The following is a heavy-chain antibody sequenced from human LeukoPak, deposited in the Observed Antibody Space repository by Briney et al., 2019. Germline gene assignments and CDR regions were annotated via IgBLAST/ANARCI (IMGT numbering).Heavy chain of an antibody. J-gene: IGHJ4*02. CDR1: GGSIGSYY. Sequence: SETLSLTCSVSGGSIGSYYWSWIRQPAGKGLEWIGRIYSSGITNYNPSLKSRVTMSVDTSKNQFSLKLNPVTAADTAFYYCARVRSGSYYCDYWGQGTLVTVSS. CDR2: IYSSGIT. CDR3: ARVRSGSYYCDY. V-gene: IGHV4-4*07. D-gene: IGHD1-26*01.